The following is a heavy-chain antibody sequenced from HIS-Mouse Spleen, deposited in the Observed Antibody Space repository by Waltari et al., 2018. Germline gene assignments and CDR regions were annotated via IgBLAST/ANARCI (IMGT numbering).Heavy chain of an antibody. CDR3: AREIPYSSSWYDWYFDL. V-gene: IGHV4-39*07. CDR1: GCSISSRSYY. J-gene: IGHJ2*01. Sequence: QLQLQESGPGLVKPSETLSLTCTVSGCSISSRSYYWGLIRQPPGKGLEWIGRIYYSGSTYYNPSLKSRVTISVDTSKNQFSLKLSSVTAAETAVYYCAREIPYSSSWYDWYFDLWGRGTLVTVSS. D-gene: IGHD6-13*01. CDR2: IYYSGST.